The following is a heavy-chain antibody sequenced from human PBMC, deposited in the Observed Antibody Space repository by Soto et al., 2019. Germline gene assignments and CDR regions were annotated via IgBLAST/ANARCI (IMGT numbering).Heavy chain of an antibody. CDR3: ARDWDIVVVGNWFDP. CDR1: GFTFSSYS. Sequence: EVQLVESGGGLVKPGGSLRLSCAASGFTFSSYSMNWVRQAPGKGLEWVSSISSSSSYIYYADSVKGRFTISRDNAKNTLYLQMNSLRAEDTAVYYGARDWDIVVVGNWFDPWGQGTLVTVSS. D-gene: IGHD2-15*01. CDR2: ISSSSSYI. V-gene: IGHV3-21*01. J-gene: IGHJ5*02.